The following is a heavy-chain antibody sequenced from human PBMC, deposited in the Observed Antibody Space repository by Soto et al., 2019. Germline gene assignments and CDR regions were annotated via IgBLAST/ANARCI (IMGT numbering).Heavy chain of an antibody. V-gene: IGHV3-23*01. CDR3: VKDRMAYNSVWDPFDI. Sequence: LRLSCAASGFTFYSYAMSWVRQAPGKGLEWVSTIGSVGGDTYYADSVKGRFTISRDDSKNTLLLQMNSLRAEDTAVYYCVKDRMAYNSVWDPFDIWGQGTMVTVSS. CDR1: GFTFYSYA. D-gene: IGHD1-20*01. J-gene: IGHJ3*02. CDR2: IGSVGGDT.